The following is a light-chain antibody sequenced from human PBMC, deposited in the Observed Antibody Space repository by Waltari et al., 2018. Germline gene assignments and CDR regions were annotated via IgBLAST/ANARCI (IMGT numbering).Light chain of an antibody. J-gene: IGLJ1*01. CDR1: SNDIGNYDL. CDR2: GAP. CDR3: FSFVAANSFV. V-gene: IGLV2-23*01. Sequence: QSALTQPASVSGSPGQSITLSCTGTSNDIGNYDLVSWYQQRPGEAPKLLMYGAPKRPSGVSNRFSGSKSGKTASLTISGLQTEDEADYYCFSFVAANSFVFGPGTKVTVL.